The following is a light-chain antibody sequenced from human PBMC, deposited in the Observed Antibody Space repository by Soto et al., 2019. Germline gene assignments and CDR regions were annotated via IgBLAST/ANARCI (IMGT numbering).Light chain of an antibody. V-gene: IGLV2-14*01. CDR3: SSYTSSSTRV. Sequence: QSVLTQPASVSGSPGQSITISCTGTSSDVGGYNYVSWYQQHPGKAPKLMIYDVSNRPSGVSNRFSGSKSGNTASLTISGLQAEDDADYYCSSYTSSSTRVFGTGTKVTGL. J-gene: IGLJ1*01. CDR2: DVS. CDR1: SSDVGGYNY.